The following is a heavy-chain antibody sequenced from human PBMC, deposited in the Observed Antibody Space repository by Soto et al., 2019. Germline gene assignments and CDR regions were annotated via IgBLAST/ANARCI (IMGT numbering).Heavy chain of an antibody. Sequence: EVQLVESGGGLVRPGRSMRLSCTVSGFTFDDSAMHWVRQAPGKGLEWVSGINWDSGSIGYADSVKGRFTISRDNAKNSLYLQMNSLRPEDTALYYCVKRARGGSSRSAYWGQGTLVTVSS. CDR2: INWDSGSI. V-gene: IGHV3-9*01. CDR1: GFTFDDSA. J-gene: IGHJ4*02. D-gene: IGHD2-15*01. CDR3: VKRARGGSSRSAY.